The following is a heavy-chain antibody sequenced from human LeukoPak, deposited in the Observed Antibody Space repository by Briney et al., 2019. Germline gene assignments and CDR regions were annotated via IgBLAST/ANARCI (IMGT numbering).Heavy chain of an antibody. D-gene: IGHD3-3*01. CDR3: TRETKEFLEWSSADYYYYYYMDV. Sequence: GGSLRLSCTASGFTFGDYAMSWVRQAPGKGLEWVGFIRSKAYGGTTEYAASVKGRFTISRDDSKSIAYLQMNSLKTEDTAVYYCTRETKEFLEWSSADYYYYYYMDVWGKGTTVTVSS. V-gene: IGHV3-49*04. CDR1: GFTFGDYA. J-gene: IGHJ6*03. CDR2: IRSKAYGGTT.